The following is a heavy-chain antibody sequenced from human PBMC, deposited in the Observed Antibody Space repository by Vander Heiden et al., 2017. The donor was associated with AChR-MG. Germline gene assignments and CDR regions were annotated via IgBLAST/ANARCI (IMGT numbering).Heavy chain of an antibody. CDR1: GGSISSYY. CDR3: ARLPQAMVRKYWFDP. V-gene: IGHV4-59*01. D-gene: IGHD3-10*01. CDR2: IYYSGST. Sequence: QVQLQESGPGLVKPSETLSLTCTVPGGSISSYYWSWIRQPPGKGLEWIGYIYYSGSTNYNPSLKSRVTISVDTSKNQFSLKLSSVTAADTAVYYCARLPQAMVRKYWFDPWGQGTLVTVSS. J-gene: IGHJ5*02.